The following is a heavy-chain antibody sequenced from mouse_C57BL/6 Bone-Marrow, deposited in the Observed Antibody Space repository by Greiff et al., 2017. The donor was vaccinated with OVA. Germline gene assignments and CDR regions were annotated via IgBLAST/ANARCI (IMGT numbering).Heavy chain of an antibody. CDR2: IDPEDGDT. CDR3: TTETAQASFAY. CDR1: GFNIKDYY. Sequence: EVQLHQSGAELVRPGASVKLSCTASGFNIKDYYMHWVKQRPEQGLEWIGRIDPEDGDTEYAPKFQGKATMTADTSSNTAYLQLSSLTSEDTAVYYCTTETAQASFAYWGQGTLVTVSA. V-gene: IGHV14-1*01. J-gene: IGHJ3*01. D-gene: IGHD3-2*02.